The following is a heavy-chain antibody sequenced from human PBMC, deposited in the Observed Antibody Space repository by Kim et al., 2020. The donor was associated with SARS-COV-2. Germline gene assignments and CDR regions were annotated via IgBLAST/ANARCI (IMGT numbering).Heavy chain of an antibody. CDR3: AREHLMVRMLRDYYGMDV. CDR2: IIPILGIA. V-gene: IGHV1-69*04. Sequence: SVKVSCKASGGTFSSYTISWVRQAPGQGLEWMGRIIPILGIANYAQKFQGRVTITADKSTSTAYMELSSLRSEDTAVYYCAREHLMVRMLRDYYGMDVWGQGTTVTVSS. D-gene: IGHD2-8*01. CDR1: GGTFSSYT. J-gene: IGHJ6*02.